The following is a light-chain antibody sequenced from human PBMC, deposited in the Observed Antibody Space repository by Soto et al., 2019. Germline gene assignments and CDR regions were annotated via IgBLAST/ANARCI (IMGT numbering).Light chain of an antibody. J-gene: IGKJ2*01. CDR3: QQYYNTPTT. V-gene: IGKV4-1*01. CDR1: QSVLYTSNSRNY. Sequence: DIVMTQSPDSLAVSLGERATIDCKSSQSVLYTSNSRNYLAWYQQRPGQPPKLLIYWSSTRESGVPDRFSGNGSGTHFTLTISSLQAEDVAVYYCQQYYNTPTTFGQGTKLEIK. CDR2: WSS.